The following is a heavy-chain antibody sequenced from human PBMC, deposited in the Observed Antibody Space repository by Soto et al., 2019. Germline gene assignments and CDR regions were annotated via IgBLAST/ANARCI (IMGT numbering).Heavy chain of an antibody. Sequence: GGSLRLSCAASGFTFSSYAMSWVRQAPGKGLEWVSAISGSGGSTYYADSVKGRFTISRDNSKNTLYLQMNSLRAEDTAVYYCAKDRAFLVAARDFDYWGQGTLVTVSS. D-gene: IGHD2-15*01. CDR3: AKDRAFLVAARDFDY. V-gene: IGHV3-23*01. CDR2: ISGSGGST. CDR1: GFTFSSYA. J-gene: IGHJ4*02.